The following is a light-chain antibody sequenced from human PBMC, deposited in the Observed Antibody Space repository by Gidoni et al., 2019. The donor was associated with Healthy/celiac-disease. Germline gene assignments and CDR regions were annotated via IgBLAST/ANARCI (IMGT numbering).Light chain of an antibody. J-gene: IGKJ4*01. CDR1: QSISTY. CDR2: AAS. Sequence: IQLTQSPSSLSASVGDRVTITCRASQSISTYLNWYQQKPGKATKLLIYAASSLKSGGPSRFSGSGSGTDFTLTISSLQPEDFATYYCQQSYSTPLTFGGGTKVEIK. V-gene: IGKV1-39*01. CDR3: QQSYSTPLT.